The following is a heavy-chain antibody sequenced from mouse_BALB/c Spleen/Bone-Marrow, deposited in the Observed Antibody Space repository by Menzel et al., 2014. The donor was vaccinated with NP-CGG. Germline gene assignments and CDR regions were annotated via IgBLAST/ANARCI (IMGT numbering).Heavy chain of an antibody. V-gene: IGHV5-9-2*01. Sequence: EVMLVESGGGLVKPGGSLKLTCAVSGFTIXSYGMSWGRQTPEKRLEWVATISGGGSYTYYPDSVKGRFTISRDNAKNNLYLQMSSLRSEDSALYYCATITTVAYWGQGTLVTVSA. CDR1: GFTIXSYG. CDR3: ATITTVAY. CDR2: ISGGGSYT. D-gene: IGHD1-1*01. J-gene: IGHJ3*01.